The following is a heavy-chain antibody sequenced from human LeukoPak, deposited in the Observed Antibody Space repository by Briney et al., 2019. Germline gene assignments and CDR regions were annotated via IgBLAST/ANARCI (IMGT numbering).Heavy chain of an antibody. CDR2: INHSGST. CDR3: ARGSLYYDSGRPDY. CDR1: GGSFSGYY. J-gene: IGHJ4*02. V-gene: IGHV4-34*01. D-gene: IGHD3-22*01. Sequence: SETLSLTCAVYGGSFSGYYWSWIRQPPGKGLEWIGEINHSGSTNYNPSLKSRVTISVDTSNNQFSLKMSSATAADTAVYYCARGSLYYDSGRPDYWGQGTLVTVSS.